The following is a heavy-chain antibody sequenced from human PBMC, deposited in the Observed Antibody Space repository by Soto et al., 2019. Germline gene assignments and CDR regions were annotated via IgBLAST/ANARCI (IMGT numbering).Heavy chain of an antibody. CDR3: ARARSGYYFDY. Sequence: SETLSLTCTVSGGSISGGGNYWSWIRQHPGKGLEWVAYIYYSGSTFYNPSLKSRVTISVVTSKNQFSLKLSSVTAADTAMYYCARARSGYYFDYWGQGTTVTVYS. CDR1: GGSISGGGNY. D-gene: IGHD6-25*01. CDR2: IYYSGST. V-gene: IGHV4-31*03. J-gene: IGHJ4*02.